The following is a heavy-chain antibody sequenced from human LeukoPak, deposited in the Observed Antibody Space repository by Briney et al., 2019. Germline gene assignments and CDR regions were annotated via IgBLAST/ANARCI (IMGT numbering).Heavy chain of an antibody. CDR3: ATGRYYDSSGYYYFDY. CDR2: FDPEDGET. J-gene: IGHJ4*02. D-gene: IGHD3-22*01. V-gene: IGHV1-24*01. Sequence: ASVKVSCKVSGYTLTELSMHWVRQAPGKGLEWMGGFDPEDGETIYAQKFQGRVTMTEDTSTDTAYMELSSLGSEDTAVYYCATGRYYDSSGYYYFDYWGQGTLVTVSS. CDR1: GYTLTELS.